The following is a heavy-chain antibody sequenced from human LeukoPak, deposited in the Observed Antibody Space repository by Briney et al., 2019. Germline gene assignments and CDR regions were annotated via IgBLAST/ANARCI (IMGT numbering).Heavy chain of an antibody. CDR2: IYSGGST. J-gene: IGHJ4*02. CDR1: GFTVSSNY. V-gene: IGHV3-53*01. D-gene: IGHD1-1*01. Sequence: GGSLRLSCAASGFTVSSNYMSWVRQAPGKGLEWVSVIYSGGSTYYADSVKGRFTISRDNSKNTLYLQMNSLRAEDTAVYYCARDLTGTEGEWYYFDYWGQGTLVTVSS. CDR3: ARDLTGTEGEWYYFDY.